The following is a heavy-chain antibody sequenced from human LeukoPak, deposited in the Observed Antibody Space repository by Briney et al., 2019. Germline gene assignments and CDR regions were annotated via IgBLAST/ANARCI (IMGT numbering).Heavy chain of an antibody. CDR1: GYTFTGYY. Sequence: ASVKVSCKASGYTFTGYYMHWVRQAPGQGREWMGRINPNSGGTNYAQKFQGRVTMTRDTSISTAYMELSRLRSDDTAVYYCARANLDHGAYYFDYWGQGTLVTVSS. CDR2: INPNSGGT. V-gene: IGHV1-2*06. D-gene: IGHD4-17*01. CDR3: ARANLDHGAYYFDY. J-gene: IGHJ4*02.